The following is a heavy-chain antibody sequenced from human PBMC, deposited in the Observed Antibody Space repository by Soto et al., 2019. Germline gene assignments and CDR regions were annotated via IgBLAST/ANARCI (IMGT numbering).Heavy chain of an antibody. V-gene: IGHV4-39*01. CDR1: GGSISSSSYY. D-gene: IGHD6-13*01. J-gene: IGHJ5*02. Sequence: SETLSLTCTVSGGSISSSSYYWGWIRQPPGKGLEWIGSIYYSGSTYYNPSLKSRVTISVDTSKNQFSLKLSSVTAADTAVYYCAVQQQLGPSRSPKINNWFDPWGQGTLVTVSS. CDR2: IYYSGST. CDR3: AVQQQLGPSRSPKINNWFDP.